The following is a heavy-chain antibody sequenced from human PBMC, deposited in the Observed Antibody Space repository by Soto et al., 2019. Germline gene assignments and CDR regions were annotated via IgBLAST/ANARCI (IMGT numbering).Heavy chain of an antibody. CDR2: ISWNSGSI. V-gene: IGHV3-9*01. CDR1: GFTFDDYA. J-gene: IGHJ4*02. D-gene: IGHD3-10*01. CDR3: AKVYGSGSYPYYFDY. Sequence: SLRLSCAASGFTFDDYAMHWVRQAPGKGLERVSGISWNSGSIGYADSVKGRFTISRDNAKNSLYLQMNSLRAEDTALYYCAKVYGSGSYPYYFDYWGQGTLVTVSS.